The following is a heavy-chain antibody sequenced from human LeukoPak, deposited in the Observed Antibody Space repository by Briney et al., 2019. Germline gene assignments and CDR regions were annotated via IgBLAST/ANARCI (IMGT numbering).Heavy chain of an antibody. D-gene: IGHD3-10*01. CDR3: ARDRAGVFDI. CDR2: ISSSGSTI. V-gene: IGHV3-48*03. CDR1: GFTFSSSE. Sequence: GGSLRLSCAASGFTFSSSEMNWVRQAPGKGLEWVSYISSSGSTIYYADSVKGRFTISRDNARNSLYLQMNSLRAEDTAVYYCARDRAGVFDIWGQGTMVTVSS. J-gene: IGHJ3*02.